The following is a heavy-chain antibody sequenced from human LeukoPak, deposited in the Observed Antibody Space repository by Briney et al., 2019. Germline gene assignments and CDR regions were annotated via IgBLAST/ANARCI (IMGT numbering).Heavy chain of an antibody. Sequence: SETLSLTCTVSGGSISSYYWSWLRQPPGKGLEWIGYIYYSGSTNYNPSLKSRVTISVDTSKNQFSLKLSSVTAADTAVYYCARVYLATYYDFWSGYRPYFDYWGQGTLVTVSS. CDR1: GGSISSYY. D-gene: IGHD3-3*01. J-gene: IGHJ4*02. V-gene: IGHV4-59*01. CDR3: ARVYLATYYDFWSGYRPYFDY. CDR2: IYYSGST.